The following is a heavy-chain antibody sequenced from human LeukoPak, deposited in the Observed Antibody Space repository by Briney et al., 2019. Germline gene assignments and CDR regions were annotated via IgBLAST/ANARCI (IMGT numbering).Heavy chain of an antibody. D-gene: IGHD6-19*01. CDR3: ARILDSAWGELGY. CDR2: IRSDGSNK. V-gene: IGHV3-30*02. CDR1: GFSFSTYG. J-gene: IGHJ4*02. Sequence: GGSLRLSCAASGFSFSTYGLHWVRHTPGKGLEWVAFIRSDGSNKYYADSVKGRFTISRDNSKNTLYLQMNSLRAEDTAVYYCARILDSAWGELGYWGQGTLVTVSS.